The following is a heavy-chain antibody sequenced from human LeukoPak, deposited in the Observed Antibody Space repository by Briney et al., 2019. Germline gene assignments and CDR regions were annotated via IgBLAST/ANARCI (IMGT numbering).Heavy chain of an antibody. CDR2: MNPNSGNT. J-gene: IGHJ4*02. CDR3: ARGPDGSGSSFDY. D-gene: IGHD3-10*01. V-gene: IGHV1-8*01. Sequence: AASVTVSCKASGYTFTSYDINWVRQATGQGLEWMGWMNPNSGNTAYAQKFQGRVTMTRNTSISTAYMELSSLRSEDTAVYYCARGPDGSGSSFDYWGQGTLVTVSS. CDR1: GYTFTSYD.